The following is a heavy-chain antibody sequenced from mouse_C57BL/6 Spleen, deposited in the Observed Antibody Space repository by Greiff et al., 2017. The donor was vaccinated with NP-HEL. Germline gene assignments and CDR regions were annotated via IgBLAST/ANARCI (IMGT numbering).Heavy chain of an antibody. CDR3: ARRGIYYYGSSFGMDY. D-gene: IGHD1-1*01. Sequence: QVQLQQPGAELVMPGASVKLSCKASGYTFTSYWMHWVKQRPGQGLEWIGEIDPSDSYTTYNQKFKGKSTLTVDKSSSTAYMQLSSLTSEDSAVYYCARRGIYYYGSSFGMDYWGQGTSVTVSS. CDR1: GYTFTSYW. V-gene: IGHV1-69*01. CDR2: IDPSDSYT. J-gene: IGHJ4*01.